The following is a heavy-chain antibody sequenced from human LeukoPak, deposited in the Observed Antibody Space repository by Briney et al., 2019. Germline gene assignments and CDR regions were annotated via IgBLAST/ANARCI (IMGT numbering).Heavy chain of an antibody. D-gene: IGHD6-19*01. CDR2: ISGSGVST. J-gene: IGHJ4*02. CDR1: EFTFSSYA. CDR3: ATSPTFVAGYFDY. V-gene: IGHV3-23*01. Sequence: GGSLRLSCAASEFTFSSYAMNWVRQAPGKGLEWVSSISGSGVSTYYADSVKGRFTVSRDNSKNTLYLQMNSLRAEDTAVYYCATSPTFVAGYFDYWGQGTLVTVSS.